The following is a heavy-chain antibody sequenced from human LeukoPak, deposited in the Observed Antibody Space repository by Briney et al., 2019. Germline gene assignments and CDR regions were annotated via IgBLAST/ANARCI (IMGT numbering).Heavy chain of an antibody. CDR3: ASGPSPETSQH. Sequence: SETLSLTCAVSGDSITSYYWSWIRQPPGKGLEWIGYFFYSGSANYNPSLKSRVTISLDTSKNQFSLKLTSVTAADTAVYFCASGPSPETSQHWGQDTLVTVSS. CDR2: FFYSGSA. CDR1: GDSITSYY. J-gene: IGHJ1*01. V-gene: IGHV4-59*01.